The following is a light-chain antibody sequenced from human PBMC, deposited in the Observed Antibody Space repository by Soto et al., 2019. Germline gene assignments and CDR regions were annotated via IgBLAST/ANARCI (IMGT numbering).Light chain of an antibody. CDR2: DAS. J-gene: IGKJ5*01. CDR3: QQYDNLLPIT. CDR1: QDIAKN. V-gene: IGKV1-33*01. Sequence: IQMTQSPSSLSASVGDRVTITCQASQDIAKNLNWYQQKPGKAPKLLIYDASSLQTGVPSRFSGSGSATHFTLTISSLQSEDIAANYCQQYDNLLPITFGQGTRLEIK.